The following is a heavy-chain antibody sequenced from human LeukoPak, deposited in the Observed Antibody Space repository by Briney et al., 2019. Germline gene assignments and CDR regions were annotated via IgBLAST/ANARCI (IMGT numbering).Heavy chain of an antibody. J-gene: IGHJ4*02. Sequence: GGSLRLSCAASGFTFSSYWMRWVRQAPGKGLGWVANIKQDGSEKYYVDSVKGRFTISRDNAKNSLYLQMNSLRAEDTAVYYCARAQLLWFGELFRNYFDYWGQGTLVTVSS. CDR3: ARAQLLWFGELFRNYFDY. V-gene: IGHV3-7*01. CDR1: GFTFSSYW. CDR2: IKQDGSEK. D-gene: IGHD3-10*01.